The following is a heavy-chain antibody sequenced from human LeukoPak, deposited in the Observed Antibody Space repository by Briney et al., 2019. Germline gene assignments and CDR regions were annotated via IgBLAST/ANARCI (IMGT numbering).Heavy chain of an antibody. V-gene: IGHV3-21*01. CDR2: ISSSSSYI. CDR3: AKDGPSGSYLYYYYYYYMDV. D-gene: IGHD1-26*01. J-gene: IGHJ6*03. CDR1: GFTFSSYS. Sequence: GGSLRLSCAASGFTFSSYSMNWVRQAPGKGLEWVSSISSSSSYIYYADSVKGRFTISRDNAKNSLYLQMNSLRAEDTAVYYCAKDGPSGSYLYYYYYYYMDVWGKGTTVTVSS.